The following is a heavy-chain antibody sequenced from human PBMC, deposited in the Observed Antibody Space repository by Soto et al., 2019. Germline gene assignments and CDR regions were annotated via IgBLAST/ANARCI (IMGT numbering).Heavy chain of an antibody. Sequence: GESLKISCKGSGYSFTSYWIGWVRQMPGKGLEWMGIIYPGDSDTRYSPSFQGQVTISADKSISTAYLQWSSLKASDTAMYYCARAPGYCSSTSCRIIDDYYYYGMDVWGQGTTVTVSS. CDR1: GYSFTSYW. V-gene: IGHV5-51*01. J-gene: IGHJ6*02. CDR3: ARAPGYCSSTSCRIIDDYYYYGMDV. CDR2: IYPGDSDT. D-gene: IGHD2-2*01.